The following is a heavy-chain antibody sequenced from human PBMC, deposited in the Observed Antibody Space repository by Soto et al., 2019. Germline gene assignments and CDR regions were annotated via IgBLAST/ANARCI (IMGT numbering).Heavy chain of an antibody. V-gene: IGHV3-11*06. D-gene: IGHD2-8*01. CDR1: GFLFTDYY. J-gene: IGHJ4*02. CDR2: IDGSSDYT. Sequence: PGGSLRLSCTASGFLFTDYYMSWIRQPPGKGLEWLAYIDGSSDYTNSADSVKGRFTISRDNAKHSVFLQMNNLRADDTAVYYCARDLRFSSTNYFDFWGRGTLVTVSS. CDR3: ARDLRFSSTNYFDF.